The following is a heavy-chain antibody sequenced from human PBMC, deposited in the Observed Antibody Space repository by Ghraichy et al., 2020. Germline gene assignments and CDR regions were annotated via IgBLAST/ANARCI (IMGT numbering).Heavy chain of an antibody. J-gene: IGHJ6*02. CDR1: GFSFSNYA. CDR3: AKSKGVVVVAATDKYHYGINV. CDR2: ISASGAST. D-gene: IGHD2-15*01. Sequence: GESLNISCAASGFSFSNYAMSWVRQAPGKGLEWVSGISASGASTSYADSVKGRFTISRDNSKNMVSLQMNSLRAADTAVYYCAKSKGVVVVAATDKYHYGINVWCQGTTVPVSS. V-gene: IGHV3-23*01.